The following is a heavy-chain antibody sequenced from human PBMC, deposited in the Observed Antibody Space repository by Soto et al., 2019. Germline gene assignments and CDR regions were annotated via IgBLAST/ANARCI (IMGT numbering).Heavy chain of an antibody. CDR1: GFTLSAYW. Sequence: PGGSLRLSCAASGFTLSAYWMHWVRQAPGRGLEWVSRLSRDGFGTAYADSVKGRFHISRDNARNTLFLQMNGLRAEDTAVYYCARDLGGPDYWGRGTLVTVSS. D-gene: IGHD3-16*01. J-gene: IGHJ4*02. V-gene: IGHV3-74*03. CDR2: LSRDGFGT. CDR3: ARDLGGPDY.